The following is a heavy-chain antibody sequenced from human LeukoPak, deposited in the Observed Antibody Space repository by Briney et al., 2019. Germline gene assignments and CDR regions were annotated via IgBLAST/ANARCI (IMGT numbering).Heavy chain of an antibody. Sequence: PSETLSLTCTVSGGSISSYYWSWIRQPAGKGLEWIGRIYTSGSTNYNPSLKSRVSMSVDTSKNQFSLKLSSVTAADTAVYYCARVRGYYDSSGHLGLRYFDLWGRGTLVTVSS. CDR3: ARVRGYYDSSGHLGLRYFDL. CDR2: IYTSGST. V-gene: IGHV4-4*07. D-gene: IGHD3-22*01. CDR1: GGSISSYY. J-gene: IGHJ2*01.